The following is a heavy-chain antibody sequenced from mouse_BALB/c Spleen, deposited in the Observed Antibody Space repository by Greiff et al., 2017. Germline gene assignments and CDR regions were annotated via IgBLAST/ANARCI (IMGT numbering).Heavy chain of an antibody. D-gene: IGHD2-4*01. V-gene: IGHV1-4*01. CDR3: ARSRSTMITDY. J-gene: IGHJ2*01. Sequence: QVQLKESGAELARPGASVKMSCKASGYTFTSYTMHWVKQRPGQGLEWIGYINPSSGYTNYNQKFKDKATLTADKSSSTAYMQLSSLTSEDSAVYYCARSRSTMITDYWGQGTTLTVSS. CDR1: GYTFTSYT. CDR2: INPSSGYT.